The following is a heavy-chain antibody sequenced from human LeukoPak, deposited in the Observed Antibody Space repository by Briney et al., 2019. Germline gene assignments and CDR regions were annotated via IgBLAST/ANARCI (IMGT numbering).Heavy chain of an antibody. CDR1: GFTFSSYA. CDR3: ASGRYYYYMDV. J-gene: IGHJ6*03. Sequence: PGGSLRLSCAASGFTFSSYAMNWVRQAPGKGLEWISSISGSGDNTYYADSVKGRFTISRDNSKNTLYLQMNSLRAEDTAVYYCASGRYYYYMDVWGKGTTVTVSS. D-gene: IGHD1-26*01. V-gene: IGHV3-23*01. CDR2: ISGSGDNT.